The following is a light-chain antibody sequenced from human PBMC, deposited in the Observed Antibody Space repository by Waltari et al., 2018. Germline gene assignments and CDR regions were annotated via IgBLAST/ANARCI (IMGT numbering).Light chain of an antibody. Sequence: DIVMTQSPLSLPVTPGEPASISCRSSQSLLHSNGYNYLDWYLQKPGQSPHLLIYLGSNRASGVPDRFSGSASGTDFTLKISSVEAEDVGVYYCMQVLQTPYTFGQGTKLEI. CDR1: QSLLHSNGYNY. CDR3: MQVLQTPYT. CDR2: LGS. V-gene: IGKV2-28*01. J-gene: IGKJ2*01.